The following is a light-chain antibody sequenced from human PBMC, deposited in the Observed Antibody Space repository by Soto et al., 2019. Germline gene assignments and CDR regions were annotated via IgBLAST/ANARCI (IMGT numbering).Light chain of an antibody. CDR2: DVS. V-gene: IGLV2-14*01. CDR1: SSDVGHYNY. J-gene: IGLJ1*01. Sequence: QSVLAQPASVSGSPGQSITISCTGTSSDVGHYNYVSWFQQHPGKVPKLLIYDVSSWPSGIPDRFPGSKSGNTASLTISGLQAEDEADYYCSSFTTSSTFVFGTGTKVTVL. CDR3: SSFTTSSTFV.